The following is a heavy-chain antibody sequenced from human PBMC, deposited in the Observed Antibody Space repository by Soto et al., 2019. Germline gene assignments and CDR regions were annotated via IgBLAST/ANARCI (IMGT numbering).Heavy chain of an antibody. CDR3: ASSVTVTTGWFDP. J-gene: IGHJ5*02. Sequence: QVQLQESGPGLVKPSQTLSLTCTVSGGSISSGDYYWSWIRQPPGKGLEWIGYIYYSGSTYYNPSLKSRGTISVDTSKNQFSLKLSAVTAADTAVYYCASSVTVTTGWFDPWGQGTLVTVSS. D-gene: IGHD4-17*01. V-gene: IGHV4-30-4*01. CDR1: GGSISSGDYY. CDR2: IYYSGST.